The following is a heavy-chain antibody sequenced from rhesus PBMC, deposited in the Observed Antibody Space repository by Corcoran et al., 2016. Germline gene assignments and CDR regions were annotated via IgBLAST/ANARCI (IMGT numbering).Heavy chain of an antibody. Sequence: QLQLQESGPGLVKPSETLSVTCAVSGGSISSSYWSWVRQAPGKGLEWIGYIDDSGSSSNTTPALKSRVTLSVDTSKNQLSLKLRSVPAADTAVYYCAGSPHHWNDAVQYFDYWGQGVLVTVSS. CDR2: IDDSGSSS. D-gene: IGHD1-7*02. J-gene: IGHJ4*01. V-gene: IGHV4-169*02. CDR1: GGSISSSY. CDR3: AGSPHHWNDAVQYFDY.